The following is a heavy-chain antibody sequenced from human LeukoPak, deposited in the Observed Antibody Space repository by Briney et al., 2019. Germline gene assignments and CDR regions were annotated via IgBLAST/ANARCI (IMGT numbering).Heavy chain of an antibody. CDR3: ATDSDCSGGSCYDAFDI. J-gene: IGHJ3*02. D-gene: IGHD2-15*01. CDR2: FDPEDGET. CDR1: GYTFTSYY. Sequence: ASVKVSCKASGYTFTSYYMHWVRQAPGKGLEWMGGFDPEDGETIYAQKFQGRVTMTEDTSTDTAYMELSSLRSEDTAVYYCATDSDCSGGSCYDAFDIRGQGTMVTVSS. V-gene: IGHV1-24*01.